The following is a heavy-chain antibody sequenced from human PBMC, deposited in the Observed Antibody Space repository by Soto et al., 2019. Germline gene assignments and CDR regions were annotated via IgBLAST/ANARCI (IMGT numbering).Heavy chain of an antibody. J-gene: IGHJ6*02. Sequence: QVQLVQSGAEVKKPGSSVKVSCKASGDVFRSYGNNWVRQAPGQGLEWMGGIIPISGTTNYAQKFQGRVAITADESTDTVYMELSRLRSEDTAVYFCARVRCFNGLCHTADYGMDVWGQGTTVTVSS. CDR1: GDVFRSYG. V-gene: IGHV1-69*01. D-gene: IGHD2-8*01. CDR3: ARVRCFNGLCHTADYGMDV. CDR2: IIPISGTT.